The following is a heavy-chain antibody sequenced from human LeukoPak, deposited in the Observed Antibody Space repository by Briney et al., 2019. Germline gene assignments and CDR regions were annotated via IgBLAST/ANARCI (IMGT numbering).Heavy chain of an antibody. CDR1: GFTFSSYN. V-gene: IGHV3-21*01. D-gene: IGHD6-13*01. Sequence: GGSLRLSCAASGFTFSSYNMNWVRPGQGQGLEWFSSICSSSSYLSYNDPVKGTFTISTANATNSLYLQMNSLRADATAIYYCARVSLGAAAGTSRWGQGTLVTVSS. CDR3: ARVSLGAAAGTSR. J-gene: IGHJ4*02. CDR2: ICSSSSYL.